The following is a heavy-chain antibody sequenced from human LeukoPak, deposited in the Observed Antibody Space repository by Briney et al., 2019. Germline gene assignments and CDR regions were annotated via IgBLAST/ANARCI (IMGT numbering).Heavy chain of an antibody. V-gene: IGHV3-30*03. J-gene: IGHJ3*02. CDR2: ISYDGSNK. CDR3: ATGAIQLWFYDAFDI. CDR1: GFTFSSYG. Sequence: GGSLRLSCAASGFTFSSYGMHWVRQAPGKGLEWVAVISYDGSNKYYADSVKGRFTISRDNSKNTLYLQMNSLRAEDTAVYYCATGAIQLWFYDAFDIWGQGTMVTVSS. D-gene: IGHD5-18*01.